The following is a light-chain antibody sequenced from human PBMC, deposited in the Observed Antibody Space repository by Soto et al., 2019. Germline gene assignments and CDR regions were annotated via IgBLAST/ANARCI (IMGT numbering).Light chain of an antibody. Sequence: EIVLTQSPGTLSLSPGERATLSCRASQSVSSSYLAWYQQKPGQAPRLLIYGASSRATGIPDRFSGSGSGTDFTLTISRLEPEGVAVYYCQQDGSSPFTFGPGTKVDIK. V-gene: IGKV3-20*01. J-gene: IGKJ3*01. CDR1: QSVSSSY. CDR3: QQDGSSPFT. CDR2: GAS.